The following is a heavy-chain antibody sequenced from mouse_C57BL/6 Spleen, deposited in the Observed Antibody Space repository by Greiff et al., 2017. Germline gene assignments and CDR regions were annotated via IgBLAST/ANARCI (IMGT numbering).Heavy chain of an antibody. Sequence: QVQLKQSGAELVKPGASVKMSCKASGYTFTSYWITWVKQRPGRGLEWIGDIYPGSGSTNYNEKFKSKATLTVDTSSSTAYMQLSSLTSEDSAVYYCARTGNYGEDYFDYWGQGTTLTVSS. V-gene: IGHV1-55*01. CDR3: ARTGNYGEDYFDY. CDR1: GYTFTSYW. J-gene: IGHJ2*01. D-gene: IGHD1-1*01. CDR2: IYPGSGST.